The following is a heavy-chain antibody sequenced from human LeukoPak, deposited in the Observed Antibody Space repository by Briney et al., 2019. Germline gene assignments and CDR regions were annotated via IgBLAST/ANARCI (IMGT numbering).Heavy chain of an antibody. D-gene: IGHD1-26*01. V-gene: IGHV4-61*02. CDR1: GGSISSGSYY. CDR2: IYTSGST. J-gene: IGHJ6*03. Sequence: PSQTLSLTCTVSGGSISSGSYYWSWSRQPAGKGLEWIGRIYTSGSTNYNPSLKSRVTMSVDTSKNQFSLKLSSVTAADTAVYYCARDRVGATDYYYYMDVWGKGTTVTVSS. CDR3: ARDRVGATDYYYYMDV.